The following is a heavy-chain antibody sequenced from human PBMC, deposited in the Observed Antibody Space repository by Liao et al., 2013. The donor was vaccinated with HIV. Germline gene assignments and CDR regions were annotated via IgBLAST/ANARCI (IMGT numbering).Heavy chain of an antibody. V-gene: IGHV4-59*01. D-gene: IGHD2-8*02. CDR1: GSSISSDF. Sequence: QLQLQESGPGLVKPSETLSLTCTVSGSSISSDFWGWIRQPPGKGLEWIGHISHSGLTNNNPSLKSRVTISVDTSKNQFSLKLSSVTAADTAVYYCARGWWEYYFDYWGQGVQVTVSS. J-gene: IGHJ4*02. CDR3: ARGWWEYYFDY. CDR2: ISHSGLT.